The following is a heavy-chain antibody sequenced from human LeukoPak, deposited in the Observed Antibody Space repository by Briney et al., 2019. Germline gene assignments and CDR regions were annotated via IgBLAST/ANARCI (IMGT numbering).Heavy chain of an antibody. CDR2: ISHDGNNE. D-gene: IGHD4-23*01. J-gene: IGHJ4*02. CDR3: AKQTRGYYDY. V-gene: IGHV3-30*18. CDR1: GFTFSSYW. Sequence: PGGSLRLSCAASGFTFSSYWMSWVRQAPGKGLEWVTLISHDGNNEYYADSVKGRFATSRDDSKNTLYLQMNSLRAEDTAVYYCAKQTRGYYDYWGQGTLVTVSS.